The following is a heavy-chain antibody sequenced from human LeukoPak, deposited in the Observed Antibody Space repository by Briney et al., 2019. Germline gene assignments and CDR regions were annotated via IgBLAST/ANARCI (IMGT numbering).Heavy chain of an antibody. CDR3: ARVEYDSSGYIDS. V-gene: IGHV4-31*03. J-gene: IGHJ4*02. CDR1: GVSISSGGYY. CDR2: IYYSGST. Sequence: SQTLSLTCTVSGVSISSGGYYWSWIRQHPGKGLEWIGYIYYSGSTYYNLSLKSRVTISVDTSKNQFSLKLTSVTAADTAVYYCARVEYDSSGYIDSWGQGALVTVSS. D-gene: IGHD3-22*01.